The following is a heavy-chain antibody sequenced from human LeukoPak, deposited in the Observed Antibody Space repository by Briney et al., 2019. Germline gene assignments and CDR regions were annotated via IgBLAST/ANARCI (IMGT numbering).Heavy chain of an antibody. CDR2: IIPLFGTP. J-gene: IGHJ5*02. Sequence: SVKVSWKASGGTFSIDAINWVRQAPGQGLEGMGGIIPLFGTPNYAQKFQGRVTITADESANTAYMELNSLRSEDTAVYYCARGTEEYSKSSGWFDPWGQGTLVIVSS. CDR1: GGTFSIDA. D-gene: IGHD6-6*01. CDR3: ARGTEEYSKSSGWFDP. V-gene: IGHV1-69*13.